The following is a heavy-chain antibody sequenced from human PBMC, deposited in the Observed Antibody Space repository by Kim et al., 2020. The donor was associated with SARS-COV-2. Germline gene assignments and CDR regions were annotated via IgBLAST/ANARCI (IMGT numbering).Heavy chain of an antibody. CDR2: IYKDANIT. J-gene: IGHJ4*02. CDR1: GFTFSNFA. CDR3: VKESSLTWFAY. V-gene: IGHV3-23*03. Sequence: GGSLRLSCETSGFTFSNFALHWVRQAPGKGLEWVAVIYKDANITYYADSMKGRVTISRDNSKKTLFLDMKSLRVEDTAIYYCVKESSLTWFAYWGQGTLVTVSS.